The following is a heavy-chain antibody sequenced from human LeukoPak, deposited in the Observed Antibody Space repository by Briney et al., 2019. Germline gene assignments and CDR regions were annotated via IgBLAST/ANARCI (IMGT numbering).Heavy chain of an antibody. V-gene: IGHV3-48*01. D-gene: IGHD2-15*01. Sequence: PGGSLRLSCAASGFTFSSYSMKWARQAPGKGLEWVSYISSVGSTIYYADSVKGRFTISRDNAKNSLYLHTNSLRADDTAVFYCASYRGQAVNWFDPWGQGTLVTVSS. CDR1: GFTFSSYS. CDR2: ISSVGSTI. CDR3: ASYRGQAVNWFDP. J-gene: IGHJ5*02.